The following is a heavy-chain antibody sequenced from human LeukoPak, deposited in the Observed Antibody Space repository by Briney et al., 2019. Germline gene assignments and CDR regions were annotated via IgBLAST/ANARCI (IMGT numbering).Heavy chain of an antibody. J-gene: IGHJ3*02. CDR1: GFTFSSYW. CDR3: ARLKITAAAGTRGAFDI. CDR2: IKQDGSEK. V-gene: IGHV3-7*03. D-gene: IGHD6-13*01. Sequence: GGSLRLSCAASGFTFSSYWMSWVRQAPGKGLEWVANIKQDGSEKYYVDSVKGRFTISRDNAKNSLYLQMNSLRAEDTALYYCARLKITAAAGTRGAFDIWGQGTMVTVSS.